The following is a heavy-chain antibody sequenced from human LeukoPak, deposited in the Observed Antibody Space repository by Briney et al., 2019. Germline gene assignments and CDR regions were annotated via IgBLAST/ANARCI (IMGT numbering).Heavy chain of an antibody. D-gene: IGHD2-2*01. CDR3: ARGVVVPAAITLTAYYYYYMDV. CDR1: GFTFSDYY. Sequence: GGSLRLSCAASGFTFSDYYMGWIRQAPGKGLEWVSYISSSGSTIYYADSVKGRFTISRDNAKNSLYLQMNSLRAEDTAVYYCARGVVVPAAITLTAYYYYYMDVWGKGTTVTVSS. CDR2: ISSSGSTI. J-gene: IGHJ6*03. V-gene: IGHV3-11*04.